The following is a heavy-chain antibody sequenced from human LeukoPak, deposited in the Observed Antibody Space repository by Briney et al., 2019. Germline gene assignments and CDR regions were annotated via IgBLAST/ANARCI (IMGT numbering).Heavy chain of an antibody. D-gene: IGHD1-26*01. CDR2: IYYSGST. CDR1: GGSISSSSYY. CDR3: ATLGSGSYDGWFDP. V-gene: IGHV4-39*07. Sequence: SETLSLTCTVSGGSISSSSYYWGWIRQPPGKGLEWIGSIYYSGSTYYNPSLKSRVTISVDTSKNQFSLKLSSVTAADTAVYYCATLGSGSYDGWFDPWGQGTLVTVSS. J-gene: IGHJ5*02.